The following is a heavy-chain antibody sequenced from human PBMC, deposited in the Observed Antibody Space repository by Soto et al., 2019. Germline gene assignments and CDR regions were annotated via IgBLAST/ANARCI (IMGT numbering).Heavy chain of an antibody. CDR2: IYYSGST. V-gene: IGHV4-30-4*01. CDR1: GGSISSGDYY. CDR3: ARDRKGGGYSYGSYYYGMDV. D-gene: IGHD5-18*01. J-gene: IGHJ6*02. Sequence: LSLTCTVSGGSISSGDYYWSWIRQPPGKGLEWIGYIYYSGSTYYNPSLKSRVTISVDTSKNQFSLKLSSVTAADTAVYYCARDRKGGGYSYGSYYYGMDVWGQGTTVTSP.